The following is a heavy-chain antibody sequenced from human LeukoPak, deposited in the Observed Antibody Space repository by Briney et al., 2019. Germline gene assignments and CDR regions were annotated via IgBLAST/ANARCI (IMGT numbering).Heavy chain of an antibody. Sequence: KYGESLKISCKGSGYMFTSYWIGWVRQLPGKGLEWMGIVYPGDSDTRYSPSFQGQVTISADKSISTAYLQWSSLKASDTAMYYCARKYYYGSGNAFDIWGQGTMVTVSS. CDR1: GYMFTSYW. D-gene: IGHD3-10*01. CDR3: ARKYYYGSGNAFDI. J-gene: IGHJ3*02. CDR2: VYPGDSDT. V-gene: IGHV5-51*01.